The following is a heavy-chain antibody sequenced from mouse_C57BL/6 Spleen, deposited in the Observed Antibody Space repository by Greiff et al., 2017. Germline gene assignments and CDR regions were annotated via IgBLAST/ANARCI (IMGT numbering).Heavy chain of an antibody. V-gene: IGHV1-59*01. CDR3: ARETRRDYFDY. J-gene: IGHJ2*01. CDR1: GYTFTSYW. Sequence: VQLQQPGAELVRPGTSVKLSCKASGYTFTSYWMHWVKQRPGQGLEWIGVIDPSDSYTNYNQKFKGKATLTVDTSSSTAYMQLSSLTSEDSAVYYCARETRRDYFDYWGQGTTLTVSS. CDR2: IDPSDSYT.